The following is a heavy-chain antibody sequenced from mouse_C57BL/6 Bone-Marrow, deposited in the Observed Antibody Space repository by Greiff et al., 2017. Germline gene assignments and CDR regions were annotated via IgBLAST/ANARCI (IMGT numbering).Heavy chain of an antibody. CDR1: GYTFPSYG. V-gene: IGHV1-81*01. Sequence: QVQLQQSGAELARPGASVKLSCKASGYTFPSYGISWVKQRTGQGLEWIGEIYPRSGNTYYNEKFKGKATLTADKSSSTAYMELRSLTSEDSAVYFCASSLPPAWFAYWGQGTLVTVSA. J-gene: IGHJ3*01. CDR2: IYPRSGNT. CDR3: ASSLPPAWFAY. D-gene: IGHD2-1*01.